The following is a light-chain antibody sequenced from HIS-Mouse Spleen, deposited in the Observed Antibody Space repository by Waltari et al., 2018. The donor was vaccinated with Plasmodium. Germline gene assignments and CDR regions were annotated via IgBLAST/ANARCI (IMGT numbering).Light chain of an antibody. CDR3: QSYDSSLSGWV. CDR1: SSDVGGYTY. J-gene: IGLJ3*02. V-gene: IGLV2-11*01. Sequence: QSALTQPRSVSGSPGQSVTISCTGTSSDVGGYTYVSWYQQHPGKAPKLMIYDVSKRPSGVPDRFSGSKSGTSASLAITGLQAEDEADYYCQSYDSSLSGWVFGGGTKLTVL. CDR2: DVS.